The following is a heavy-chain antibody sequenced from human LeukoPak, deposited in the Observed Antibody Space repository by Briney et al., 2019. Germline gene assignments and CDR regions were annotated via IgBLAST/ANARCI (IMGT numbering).Heavy chain of an antibody. V-gene: IGHV4-59*08. CDR1: GGSIFSDY. CDR2: IYYTGNT. J-gene: IGHJ4*02. Sequence: SETLSLTWTVSGGSIFSDYWSWIRQPPGKGLEWIGYIYYTGNTDYSPSLKSRVTISIDASKNQFSLRVTSVTAADTAVYYCARHPFSSPFDYWGQGTLVTVSS. D-gene: IGHD2/OR15-2a*01. CDR3: ARHPFSSPFDY.